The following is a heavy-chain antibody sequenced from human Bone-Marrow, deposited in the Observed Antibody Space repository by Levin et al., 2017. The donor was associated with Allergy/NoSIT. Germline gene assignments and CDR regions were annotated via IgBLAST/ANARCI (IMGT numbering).Heavy chain of an antibody. J-gene: IGHJ4*02. CDR3: ARDHPTAMDY. CDR1: GFTFSSYP. CDR2: IWYDGSNK. V-gene: IGHV3-33*01. Sequence: GESLKISCAASGFTFSSYPMHWVRQAPGKGLDWVAVIWYDGSNKHYADSGKGRFTISRDNSKNTLYLQMNSLRAEDTAVYYCARDHPTAMDYWGQGTLVTVSS.